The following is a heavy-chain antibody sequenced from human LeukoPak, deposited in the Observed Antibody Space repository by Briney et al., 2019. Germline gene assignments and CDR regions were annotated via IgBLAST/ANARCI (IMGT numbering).Heavy chain of an antibody. CDR2: ISGSGDST. J-gene: IGHJ4*02. V-gene: IGHV3-23*01. Sequence: GGSLRLSCAASAFTFSSYAMSWVRQAPGTGLEWVSAISGSGDSTYYADSVKGRFTISRDNSKNTLYLQMNSVRAEDTAVYFCARGRDPIWVHPPFYCWGQGTLVTVSA. D-gene: IGHD2-21*01. CDR3: ARGRDPIWVHPPFYC. CDR1: AFTFSSYA.